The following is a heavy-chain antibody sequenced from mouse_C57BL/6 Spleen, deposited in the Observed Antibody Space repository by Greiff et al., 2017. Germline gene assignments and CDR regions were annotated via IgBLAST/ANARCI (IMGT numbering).Heavy chain of an antibody. V-gene: IGHV2-5*01. CDR3: AKTMAYGNYVDYAMDY. J-gene: IGHJ4*01. Sequence: QVQLQQSGPGLVQPSQSLSITCTVSGFSLTSYGVHWVRQSPGKGLEWLGVIWRGGSTDYNAAFMSRLSITKDNSKSQVFFKMNSLQADDTAIYYCAKTMAYGNYVDYAMDYWGQGTSVTVSS. CDR1: GFSLTSYG. CDR2: IWRGGST. D-gene: IGHD2-1*01.